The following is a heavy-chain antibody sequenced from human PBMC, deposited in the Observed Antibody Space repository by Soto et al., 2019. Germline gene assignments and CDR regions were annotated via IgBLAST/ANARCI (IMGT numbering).Heavy chain of an antibody. D-gene: IGHD3-3*01. J-gene: IGHJ4*02. CDR3: ARLTTLNFDY. V-gene: IGHV2-5*02. CDR1: GFSLSTSGVG. Sequence: QITLKESGPTLVKPTQTLTLTCAFSGFSLSTSGVGVGWFRQPPGKALEWLALIYWDDDKRYRPSLKSRLTISKDTSKNQLVLTMTNMDPVDTATYYCARLTTLNFDYWGQGTLVTVSS. CDR2: IYWDDDK.